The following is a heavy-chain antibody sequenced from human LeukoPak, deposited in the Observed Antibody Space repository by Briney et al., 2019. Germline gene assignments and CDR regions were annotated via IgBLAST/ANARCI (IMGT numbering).Heavy chain of an antibody. Sequence: PGRSLRLSCAASGFTFSSYAMHWVRQAPGKGLEWVAVISYDGSNKYYADSVKGRLTISRDNSKNTLYLQMNSLRAEDTAVYYCAKDAYCSSTSCPLYYYGLDVWGQGTTVTVSS. CDR1: GFTFSSYA. CDR2: ISYDGSNK. CDR3: AKDAYCSSTSCPLYYYGLDV. V-gene: IGHV3-30*04. J-gene: IGHJ6*02. D-gene: IGHD2-2*01.